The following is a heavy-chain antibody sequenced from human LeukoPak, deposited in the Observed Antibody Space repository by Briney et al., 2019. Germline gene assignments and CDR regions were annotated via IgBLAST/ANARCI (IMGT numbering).Heavy chain of an antibody. CDR3: AELGITMIGGV. J-gene: IGHJ6*04. CDR1: GFTFDDYA. V-gene: IGHV3-48*03. Sequence: GGTLRLSCAASGFTFDDYAMNWVRQAPGKGLEWVSYISSSGSTIYYADSVKGRFTTSNDNAKNSLYLQMNSLRAEDTAVYYCAELGITMIGGVWGKGTTVTISS. D-gene: IGHD3-10*02. CDR2: ISSSGSTI.